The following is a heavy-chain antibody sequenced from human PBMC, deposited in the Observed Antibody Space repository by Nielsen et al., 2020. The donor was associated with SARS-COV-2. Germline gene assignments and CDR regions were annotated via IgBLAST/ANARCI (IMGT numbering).Heavy chain of an antibody. J-gene: IGHJ6*02. CDR3: ARVGYYYGMDV. Sequence: WVRQAPGQGLEWMGWINPNSGDTNYAQKFQGWVTMTRDTSISTAYMELSRLRSDDTAVYYCARVGYYYGMDVWGQGTTVTVSS. CDR2: INPNSGDT. V-gene: IGHV1-2*04.